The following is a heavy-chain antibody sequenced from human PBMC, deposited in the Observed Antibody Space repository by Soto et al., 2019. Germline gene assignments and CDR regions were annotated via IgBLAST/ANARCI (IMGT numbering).Heavy chain of an antibody. CDR2: ISYDGSNK. D-gene: IGHD2-15*01. V-gene: IGHV3-30*18. CDR3: AKVFGYCSGGSCHERRPFDY. CDR1: GFTFSSYG. Sequence: GGSLRLSCAASGFTFSSYGMHWVRQAPGKGLEWVAVISYDGSNKYYADSVKGRFTISRDNSKNTLYLQMNSLRAEDTAVYYCAKVFGYCSGGSCHERRPFDYWGQGTLVTVSS. J-gene: IGHJ4*02.